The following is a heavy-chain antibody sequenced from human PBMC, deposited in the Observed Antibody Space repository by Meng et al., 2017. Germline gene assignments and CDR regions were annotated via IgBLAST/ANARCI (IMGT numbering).Heavy chain of an antibody. CDR3: ARGPTTMAHDFDY. CDR1: GGSFSDYY. J-gene: IGHJ4*02. D-gene: IGHD4-11*01. CDR2: SNHSGST. Sequence: QVQLPRWGAGLLKPSETLALTCVVSGGSFSDYYWSWIRQPPGKGLEWIGESNHSGSTNYNPSLESRATISVDTSQNNLSLKLSSVTAADSAVYYCARGPTTMAHDFDYWGQGTLVTVSS. V-gene: IGHV4-34*01.